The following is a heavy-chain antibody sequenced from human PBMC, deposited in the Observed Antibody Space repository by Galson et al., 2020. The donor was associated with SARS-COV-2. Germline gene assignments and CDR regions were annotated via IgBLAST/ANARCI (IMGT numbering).Heavy chain of an antibody. CDR1: GFIFSTYA. V-gene: IGHV3-23*01. CDR2: ISGSGVTP. CDR3: AKPAGASDYCGMDV. Sequence: GGSLRLSCAASGFIFSTYAMNWVRQAPGKGLEWVSAISGSGVTPYYADSGKGRIPFPRDNSKKTLYLQMNSLRAEDSAVYYCAKPAGASDYCGMDVWGQGTTVTVSS. J-gene: IGHJ6*02. D-gene: IGHD3-10*01.